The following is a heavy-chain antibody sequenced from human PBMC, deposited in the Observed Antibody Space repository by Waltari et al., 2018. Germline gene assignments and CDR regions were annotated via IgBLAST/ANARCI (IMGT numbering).Heavy chain of an antibody. CDR2: IYYSGST. J-gene: IGHJ4*02. CDR1: GGSISSSSYY. Sequence: QLQLQESGPGLVKPSETLSLTCTVSGGSISSSSYYWGWIRQPPGKGLEWIGSIYYSGSTYYNPSLKSRVTISVDTSKNQFSLKLSSVTAADTAVYYWARHVGVPAALVDYWGQGTLVTVSS. V-gene: IGHV4-39*01. D-gene: IGHD2-2*01. CDR3: ARHVGVPAALVDY.